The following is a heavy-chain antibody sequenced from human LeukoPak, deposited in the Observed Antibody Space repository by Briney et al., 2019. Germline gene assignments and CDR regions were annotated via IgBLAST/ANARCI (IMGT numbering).Heavy chain of an antibody. CDR3: ARGPITTRSHFDY. D-gene: IGHD3-22*01. V-gene: IGHV1-69*13. CDR1: GGTFSSYA. CDR2: IIPIFATA. J-gene: IGHJ4*02. Sequence: SVKVSCKASGGTFSSYAISWVRQAPGQGLEWVGGIIPIFATANYAQKFQGRVTITADESTSTAYMELSSLRSEDTAVYYCARGPITTRSHFDYWGQGTLVTVSS.